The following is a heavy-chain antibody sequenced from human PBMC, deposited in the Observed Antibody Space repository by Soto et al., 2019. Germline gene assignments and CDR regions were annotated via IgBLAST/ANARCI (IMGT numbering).Heavy chain of an antibody. J-gene: IGHJ6*03. CDR2: IYYSGST. CDR3: ALQEEKGDSYMDV. CDR1: GGSISSYY. Sequence: PSETLSLTCTVSGGSISSYYWSWIRQPPGKGLEWIGYIYYSGSTNYNPSLKSRVTISVDTSKNQFSLKLSSVTAAATAVYYCALQEEKGDSYMDVWGKGTTVTVS. V-gene: IGHV4-59*08. D-gene: IGHD3-16*01.